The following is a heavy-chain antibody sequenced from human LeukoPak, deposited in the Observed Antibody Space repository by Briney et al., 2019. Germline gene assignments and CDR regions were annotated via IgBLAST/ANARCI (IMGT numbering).Heavy chain of an antibody. CDR1: GFTFSSYS. Sequence: GSLRLSCAASGFTFSSYSMNWVRQAPGKGLEWVSSIMISSSYIYYADSVKGRFTISRDNAKNSLYLQVNSLRAEDTAVYYCARVSYCSSTSCGYYFDYWGQGTLVT. CDR2: IMISSSYI. CDR3: ARVSYCSSTSCGYYFDY. D-gene: IGHD2-2*01. V-gene: IGHV3-21*01. J-gene: IGHJ4*02.